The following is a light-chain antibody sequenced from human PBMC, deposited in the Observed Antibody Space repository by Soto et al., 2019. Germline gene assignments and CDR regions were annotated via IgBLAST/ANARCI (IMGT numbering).Light chain of an antibody. Sequence: QSALTQPASVSGSPGQSITISCSGTSSDVGGYKAVSWYQQHAGKAPNLMICDVSNRPSGVSDRFSGSKSGNTASLTISGLQAEDEADYYCSSYTSSSTLVFGTGTKLTVL. CDR1: SSDVGGYKA. J-gene: IGLJ1*01. CDR2: DVS. V-gene: IGLV2-14*01. CDR3: SSYTSSSTLV.